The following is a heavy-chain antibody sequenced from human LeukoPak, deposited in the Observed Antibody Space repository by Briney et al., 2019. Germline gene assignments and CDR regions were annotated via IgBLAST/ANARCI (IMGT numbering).Heavy chain of an antibody. D-gene: IGHD6-19*01. CDR1: GFTFSSYA. CDR3: AKSIAVARYYYYYGMDV. V-gene: IGHV3-23*01. CDR2: ISGSGGST. Sequence: GGSLRLSCAASGFTFSSYAMSWVRQAPGKGLEWVSAISGSGGSTYYADSVKGWFTISRDNSKNTLYLQMNSLRAEDTAVYYCAKSIAVARYYYYYGMDVWGQGTTVTVSS. J-gene: IGHJ6*02.